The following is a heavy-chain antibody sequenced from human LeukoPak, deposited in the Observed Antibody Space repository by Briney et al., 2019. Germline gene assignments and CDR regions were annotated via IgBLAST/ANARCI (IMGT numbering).Heavy chain of an antibody. Sequence: SETLSLTCAVYGGSFSGCYWSWIRQPPGKGLEWIGEINHSGSTNYNPSLKSRVTISVDTSKNQFSLKLSSVTAADTAVYYCARGSRQLVKRGYNWVDPWGQGTLVTVAS. J-gene: IGHJ5*02. CDR1: GGSFSGCY. CDR3: ARGSRQLVKRGYNWVDP. D-gene: IGHD6-13*01. CDR2: INHSGST. V-gene: IGHV4-34*01.